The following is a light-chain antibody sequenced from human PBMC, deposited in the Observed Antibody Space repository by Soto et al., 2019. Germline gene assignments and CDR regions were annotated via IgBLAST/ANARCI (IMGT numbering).Light chain of an antibody. Sequence: QSVLTQPPSASETPGQRVTISCSGSSSNIGTNAVNWYQQLPGTAPKLLIYSNNQRPSGVPDRFSGSKSGTAASLAISGLQSEDEADYFCAAWDDSLDGVVFVGGTKLTVL. J-gene: IGLJ3*02. CDR2: SNN. CDR1: SSNIGTNA. V-gene: IGLV1-44*01. CDR3: AAWDDSLDGVV.